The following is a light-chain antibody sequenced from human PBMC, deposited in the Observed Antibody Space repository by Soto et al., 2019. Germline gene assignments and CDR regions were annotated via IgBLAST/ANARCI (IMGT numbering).Light chain of an antibody. CDR1: QGITND. V-gene: IGKV1-6*01. CDR2: GAS. J-gene: IGKJ4*01. Sequence: AIHMTQSPSSLSASVGDGVTIACWASQGITNDLGWYQQKSGKALKLLIYGASTLQSGVPSRFSGSGSGTDFTLTISSLQPEDFATYYCLQDHSYPLTFGGGTKV. CDR3: LQDHSYPLT.